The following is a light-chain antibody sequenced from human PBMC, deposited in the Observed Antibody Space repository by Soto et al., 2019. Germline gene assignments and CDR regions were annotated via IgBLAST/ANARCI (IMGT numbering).Light chain of an antibody. Sequence: EIVMTQSPATLSVSPGERVTLSCRASQDIRSSLAWYQQKPGQAPRLLIYGASIRATGVPATFSGSGSGTEFTLSISSLQSEHLGVYYCQQDSSRPLTFGEGTKVDIK. CDR1: QDIRSS. CDR3: QQDSSRPLT. J-gene: IGKJ4*01. V-gene: IGKV3-15*01. CDR2: GAS.